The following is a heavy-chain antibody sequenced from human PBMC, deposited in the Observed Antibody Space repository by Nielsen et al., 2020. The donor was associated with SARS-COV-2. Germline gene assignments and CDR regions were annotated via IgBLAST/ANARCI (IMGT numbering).Heavy chain of an antibody. CDR3: ARLESSSWYWSY. D-gene: IGHD6-13*01. J-gene: IGHJ4*02. Sequence: SLKISCAASGFTFDDYAMHWVRQAQGKGLEWVSGISWNSGSIGYADSVKGRFTISRDNAKNSLYLQMNSLRAEDTAVYYCARLESSSWYWSYWGQGTLVTVSS. V-gene: IGHV3-9*01. CDR1: GFTFDDYA. CDR2: ISWNSGSI.